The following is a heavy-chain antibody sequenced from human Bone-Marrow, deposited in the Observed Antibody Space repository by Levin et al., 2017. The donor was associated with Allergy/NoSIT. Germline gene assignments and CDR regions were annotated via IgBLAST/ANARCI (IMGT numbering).Heavy chain of an antibody. Sequence: ASVKVSCKASGGTFSSYTISWVRQAPGQGLEWMGRIIPILGIANYAQKFQGRVTITADKSTSTAYMELSSLRSEDTAVYYCARDLSEAYCSGGSCPKGFDYWGQGTLVTVSS. D-gene: IGHD2-15*01. CDR1: GGTFSSYT. V-gene: IGHV1-69*04. CDR3: ARDLSEAYCSGGSCPKGFDY. CDR2: IIPILGIA. J-gene: IGHJ4*02.